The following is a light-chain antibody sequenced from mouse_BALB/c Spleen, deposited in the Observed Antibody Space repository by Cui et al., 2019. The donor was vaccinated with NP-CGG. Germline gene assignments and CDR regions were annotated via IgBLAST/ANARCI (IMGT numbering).Light chain of an antibody. CDR3: ALWYSNHWV. Sequence: QDVVTQESALTTSPGETVTLTCRSSTGAVTTSNYANWVQEKPDHLFTGLIGGTNNRAPGVPARFSGSLIGDKAALTITGAQTEDEAMYFCALWYSNHWVFGGGTKLTVL. V-gene: IGLV1*01. CDR1: TGAVTTSNY. J-gene: IGLJ1*01. CDR2: GTN.